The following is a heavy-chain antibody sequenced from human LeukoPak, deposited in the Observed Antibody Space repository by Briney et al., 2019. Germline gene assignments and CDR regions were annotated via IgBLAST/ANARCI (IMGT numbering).Heavy chain of an antibody. CDR3: ARFVRYYGSGSYPAPYYYYMDV. Sequence: PSETLSLTCTVSGGSISISNYYWGWIRQPPGKGLEWIVSIYYTGSTSYNPSLKSRVTISVDTSKNQFSLKVSSVTAADTAVYYCARFVRYYGSGSYPAPYYYYMDVWGKGTTVTVSS. CDR1: GGSISISNYY. J-gene: IGHJ6*03. V-gene: IGHV4-39*01. CDR2: IYYTGST. D-gene: IGHD3-10*01.